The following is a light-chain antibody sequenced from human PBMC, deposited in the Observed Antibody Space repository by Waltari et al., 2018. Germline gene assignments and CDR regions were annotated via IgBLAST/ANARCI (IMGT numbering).Light chain of an antibody. Sequence: EIVLTQSPGTLSLSRGERATLSCRASQSVSSSYLAWYQQRPGQAPRLLLYLTSIRATGIPDRFSGSGSGTDFTLTISRLEPEDFAVYCCHQYETLPSTFGQGTKLEIK. V-gene: IGKV3-20*01. J-gene: IGKJ2*01. CDR2: LTS. CDR1: QSVSSSY. CDR3: HQYETLPST.